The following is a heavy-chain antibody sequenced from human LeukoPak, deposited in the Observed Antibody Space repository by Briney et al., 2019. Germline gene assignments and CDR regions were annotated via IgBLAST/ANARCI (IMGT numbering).Heavy chain of an antibody. D-gene: IGHD4-17*01. CDR3: ARHGYGDYGSIDY. Sequence: PSETLSLTCTVSGGSISSYYWSWIRQPPGKGLEWIGSIYYSGSTYYNPSLKSRVTISVDTSKNQFSLKLSSVTAADTAVYYCARHGYGDYGSIDYWGQGTLVTVSS. J-gene: IGHJ4*02. CDR1: GGSISSYY. CDR2: IYYSGST. V-gene: IGHV4-59*05.